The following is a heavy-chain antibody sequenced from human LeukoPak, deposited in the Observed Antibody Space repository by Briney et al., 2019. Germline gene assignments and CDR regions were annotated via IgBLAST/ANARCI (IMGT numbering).Heavy chain of an antibody. Sequence: GGSLRLSCAASGFTFSSYSMNWVRQAPGKGLEWVSSISSSSSYIYYADSVKGRFTISRDNAKNSLYLQMNSLRAEDTAVYYCARTPTPPDTAMGDAFDIWGQGTMVTVSS. D-gene: IGHD5-18*01. CDR1: GFTFSSYS. J-gene: IGHJ3*02. V-gene: IGHV3-21*01. CDR2: ISSSSSYI. CDR3: ARTPTPPDTAMGDAFDI.